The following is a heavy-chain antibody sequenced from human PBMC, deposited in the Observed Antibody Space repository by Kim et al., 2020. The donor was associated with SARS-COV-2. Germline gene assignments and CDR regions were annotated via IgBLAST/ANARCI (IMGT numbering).Heavy chain of an antibody. V-gene: IGHV3-11*05. CDR2: ITSSSSYT. Sequence: GGSLRLSCAASGFTFSDYYMSWIRQAPGKGLEWLSYITSSSSYTNYADSVKGRFTISRDNAKNSLYLQMNSLRAEDTAVYYCARDKKVFDCWGQGTLVTVSS. CDR3: ARDKKVFDC. CDR1: GFTFSDYY. J-gene: IGHJ4*02.